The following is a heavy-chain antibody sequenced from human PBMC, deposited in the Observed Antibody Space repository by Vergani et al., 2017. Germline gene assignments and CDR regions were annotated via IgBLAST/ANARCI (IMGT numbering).Heavy chain of an antibody. V-gene: IGHV3-30-3*01. D-gene: IGHD6-19*01. CDR2: ISYDGSNK. Sequence: QVQLVESGGGVVQPGRSLRLSCAASGFTFSSYAMHWVRQAPGKGLEWVAVISYDGSNKYYADSVKGRFTSSRDNSKNTLYLQMNSLRAEDTAVYYCARXRRIAVAGPPHYYYGMDVWGQGTTVTVSS. CDR3: ARXRRIAVAGPPHYYYGMDV. CDR1: GFTFSSYA. J-gene: IGHJ6*02.